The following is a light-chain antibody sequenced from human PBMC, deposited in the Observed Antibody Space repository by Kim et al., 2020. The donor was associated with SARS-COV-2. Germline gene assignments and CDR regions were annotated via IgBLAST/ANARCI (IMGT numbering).Light chain of an antibody. CDR3: QQSSNFT. Sequence: LSVSPEERATLSCRASQSVRTYSAWYRHKAGQAPRLLIYDASNRATGIPATFSGSVSGTDFTLTISSLKPKYYAVYYCQQSSNFTLGGGTTVDIK. J-gene: IGKJ4*01. CDR2: DAS. CDR1: QSVRTY. V-gene: IGKV3-11*01.